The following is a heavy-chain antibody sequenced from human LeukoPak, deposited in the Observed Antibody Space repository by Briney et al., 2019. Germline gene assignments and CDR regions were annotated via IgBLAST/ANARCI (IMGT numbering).Heavy chain of an antibody. CDR2: INPSSGAT. Sequence: ASVKVSCKASGYTFTGYYMHWVRQAPGQGLEWMGWINPSSGATNSALKFQGRVTMTRDTSIRTAYMELSRLRSDDTAVYYCARVYGSGRRAAFDFWGQGTVVTVSS. CDR3: ARVYGSGRRAAFDF. J-gene: IGHJ3*01. V-gene: IGHV1-2*02. D-gene: IGHD3-10*01. CDR1: GYTFTGYY.